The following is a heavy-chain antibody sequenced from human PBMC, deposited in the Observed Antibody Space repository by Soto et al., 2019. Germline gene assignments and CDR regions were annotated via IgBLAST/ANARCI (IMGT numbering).Heavy chain of an antibody. V-gene: IGHV3-23*01. CDR2: VSVSGGST. CDR1: GFMFNNYA. D-gene: IGHD3-22*01. J-gene: IGHJ4*02. CDR3: AKGLYYHDSTGYRLFNY. Sequence: HPGGSLRLSCAASGFMFNNYAMSWVRQAPGKGLEWVSTVSVSGGSTYYADSLKGRFTISRDNSKKTVYLQMNRLRADDTAIYYCAKGLYYHDSTGYRLFNYWRQGTLVTFSS.